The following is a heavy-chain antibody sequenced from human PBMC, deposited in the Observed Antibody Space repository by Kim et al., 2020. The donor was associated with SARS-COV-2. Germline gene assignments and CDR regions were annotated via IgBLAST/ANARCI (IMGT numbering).Heavy chain of an antibody. D-gene: IGHD6-13*01. V-gene: IGHV3-21*01. J-gene: IGHJ4*02. CDR3: ARVIYGIAAAFDY. Sequence: YADSVKGPFTNSRSNAKNSLYLQMNSLRAEDTAVYYCARVIYGIAAAFDYWGQGTLVTVSS.